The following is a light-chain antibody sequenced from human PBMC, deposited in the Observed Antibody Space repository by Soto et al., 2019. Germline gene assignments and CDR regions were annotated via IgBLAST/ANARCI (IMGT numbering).Light chain of an antibody. CDR1: QAINKY. J-gene: IGKJ1*01. V-gene: IGKV1-33*01. Sequence: DIQMTQSPSSVSASVGDTVTITCQASQAINKYLSWFQQKAGKAPQLLISDASSLQTGVPSRFRAFGSGTYFTFTIGSLQPEDIATYYCQHYADLPRTFGQGTDVKI. CDR3: QHYADLPRT. CDR2: DAS.